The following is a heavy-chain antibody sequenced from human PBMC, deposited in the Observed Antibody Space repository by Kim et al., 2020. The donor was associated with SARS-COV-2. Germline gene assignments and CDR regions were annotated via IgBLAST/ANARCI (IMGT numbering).Heavy chain of an antibody. Sequence: NYAQKFQGRVTITTDKSTSTAYMELSSLRSEDTAVYYCARGRVTGGAFDIWGQGTMVTVSS. CDR3: ARGRVTGGAFDI. J-gene: IGHJ3*02. V-gene: IGHV1-69*02. D-gene: IGHD2-8*02.